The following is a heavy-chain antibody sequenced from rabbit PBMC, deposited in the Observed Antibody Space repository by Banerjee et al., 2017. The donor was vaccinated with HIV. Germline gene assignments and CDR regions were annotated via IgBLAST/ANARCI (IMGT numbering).Heavy chain of an antibody. CDR2: IYAGSSGST. V-gene: IGHV1S45*01. J-gene: IGHJ4*01. CDR3: ARRYIDWGDSFNL. Sequence: QEQLEESGGDLVKPEGSLTLTCTASGFSFSSSYWICWVRQAPGKGLEWIACIYAGSSGSTYYASWAKGRFTISKTSSTTVTLQMTSLTAADTATYFCARRYIDWGDSFNLWGPGTLVTVS. CDR1: GFSFSSSYW. D-gene: IGHD4-1*01.